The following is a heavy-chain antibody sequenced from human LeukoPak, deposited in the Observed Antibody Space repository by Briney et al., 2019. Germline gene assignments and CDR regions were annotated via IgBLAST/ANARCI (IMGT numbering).Heavy chain of an antibody. D-gene: IGHD2-2*01. J-gene: IGHJ4*02. CDR3: ARANFLYCSSTTCLFDY. Sequence: GASVKVSCKASGYTFTDYYMHWVRQAPGQGFEWMGWINPNSGDTNYAQKFQGRGTMTRDTSISTAHMELSRLRSDDTAVYYCARANFLYCSSTTCLFDYWGQGTLVIVSS. V-gene: IGHV1-2*02. CDR1: GYTFTDYY. CDR2: INPNSGDT.